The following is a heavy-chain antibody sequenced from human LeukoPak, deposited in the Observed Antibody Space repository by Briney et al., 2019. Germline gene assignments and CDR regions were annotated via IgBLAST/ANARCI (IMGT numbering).Heavy chain of an antibody. CDR2: IKTKTDGGTT. CDR3: STVDYGDLTPAASSDY. CDR1: GFSLSKVW. J-gene: IGHJ4*02. Sequence: GGSLRLSCTASGFSLSKVWMSWVRQPQGQGLEGVGHIKTKTDGGTTEYVAPERGRFTIPREESGDTMYVEMNRLKSEDTAVCDCSTVDYGDLTPAASSDYWGQGTLVTLSS. V-gene: IGHV3-15*01. D-gene: IGHD4-17*01.